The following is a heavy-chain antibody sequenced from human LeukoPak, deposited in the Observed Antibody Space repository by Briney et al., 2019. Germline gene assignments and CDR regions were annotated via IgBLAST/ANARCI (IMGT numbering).Heavy chain of an antibody. CDR1: GYTFTSYA. J-gene: IGHJ3*02. CDR3: ARVPFYDAFDI. D-gene: IGHD2/OR15-2a*01. V-gene: IGHV1-3*01. CDR2: INAGNGNT. Sequence: GASVRVSCKASGYTFTSYAMHWVRQAPGQRLEWMGWINAGNGNTKYSQKFQGRVTITRDTSASTAYMELSSLRSEDTAVYYCARVPFYDAFDIWGQGTMVTVSS.